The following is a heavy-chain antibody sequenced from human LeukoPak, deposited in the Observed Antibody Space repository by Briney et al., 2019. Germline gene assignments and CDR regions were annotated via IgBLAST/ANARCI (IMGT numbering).Heavy chain of an antibody. CDR3: ARHKGGTYYYYYGVDV. J-gene: IGHJ6*02. CDR1: GGSISSSTYY. CDR2: MYYSGST. Sequence: SETLSLTCIVSGGSISSSTYYWGWIRQPPGKGLEWIGSMYYSGSTYYNPSLKSRVTISVDTSKNQLSLKLSSVTAADTAVYYCARHKGGTYYYYYGVDVWGQGTTVTVSS. V-gene: IGHV4-39*01.